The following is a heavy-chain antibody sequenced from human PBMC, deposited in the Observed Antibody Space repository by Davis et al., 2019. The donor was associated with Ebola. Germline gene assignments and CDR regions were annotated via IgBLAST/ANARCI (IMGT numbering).Heavy chain of an antibody. CDR3: AREYYYGSGSGMDV. D-gene: IGHD3-10*01. CDR1: GFTFSGSA. V-gene: IGHV3-73*01. J-gene: IGHJ6*02. Sequence: GGSLRLSCAASGFTFSGSAMHWVRQASGKGLEWVGRIRSKANSYATAYAASVKGRFTISRDDSKKTLYLQMNSLRAEDTAVYYCAREYYYGSGSGMDVWGQGTTVTVSS. CDR2: IRSKANSYAT.